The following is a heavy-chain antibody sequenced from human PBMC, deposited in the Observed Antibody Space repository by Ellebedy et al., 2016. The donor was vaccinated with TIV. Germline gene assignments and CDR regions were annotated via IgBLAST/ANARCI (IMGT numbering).Heavy chain of an antibody. Sequence: GESLKISCAASGFTVRDNYMRWVRQAPGKGLEWVSLIYSGGSTNYADFAKGRFIISSDSSKNTLYLQMNSLRVEDTAVYYCARDGAAARTAPPDYWGQGTLVIVSS. CDR1: GFTVRDNY. D-gene: IGHD6-13*01. J-gene: IGHJ4*02. CDR3: ARDGAAARTAPPDY. CDR2: IYSGGST. V-gene: IGHV3-66*01.